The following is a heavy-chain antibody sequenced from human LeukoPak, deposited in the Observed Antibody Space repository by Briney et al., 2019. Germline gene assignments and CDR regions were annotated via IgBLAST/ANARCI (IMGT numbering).Heavy chain of an antibody. Sequence: ASVKVSCKASGYTFTGYYIHWVRQVPGQGLEWLGWINPNSGGTNYAQKFQGRVTMTRDTSISTAYMELSRLRSDDTAVYYCARDRTRGYSGYDLDYWGQGTLVTVSS. CDR1: GYTFTGYY. V-gene: IGHV1-2*02. J-gene: IGHJ4*02. D-gene: IGHD5-12*01. CDR3: ARDRTRGYSGYDLDY. CDR2: INPNSGGT.